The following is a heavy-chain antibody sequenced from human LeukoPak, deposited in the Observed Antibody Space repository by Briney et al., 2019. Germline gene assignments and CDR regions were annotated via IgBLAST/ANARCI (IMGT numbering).Heavy chain of an antibody. CDR2: INHSGST. CDR3: ARDGYSSGWYFG. Sequence: PSETLSLTCAVYGGSFSGYYWSWIRQPPGKGLEWIGEINHSGSTNYNPSLKSRVNISVDTSKNQFSLKLSSVTAADTAVYYCARDGYSSGWYFGRGQGTLVTVSS. V-gene: IGHV4-34*01. J-gene: IGHJ4*02. D-gene: IGHD6-19*01. CDR1: GGSFSGYY.